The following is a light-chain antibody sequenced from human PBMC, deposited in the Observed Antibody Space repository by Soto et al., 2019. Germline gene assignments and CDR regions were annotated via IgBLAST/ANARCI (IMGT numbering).Light chain of an antibody. J-gene: IGLJ1*01. CDR3: SSFTTTNTYV. Sequence: QSALTQPASVSGSPGQSIAMSCTGTSSDVGTHNFVSWYQQHPGKAPKLIIYDVSNRPSGVSDRFFGSKSGNTASLTISGLQSEDEADYSCSSFTTTNTYVFGTGTKVTVL. V-gene: IGLV2-14*03. CDR1: SSDVGTHNF. CDR2: DVS.